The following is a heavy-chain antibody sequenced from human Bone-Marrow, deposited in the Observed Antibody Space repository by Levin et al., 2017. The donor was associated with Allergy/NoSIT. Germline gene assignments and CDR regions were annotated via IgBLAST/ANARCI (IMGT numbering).Heavy chain of an antibody. V-gene: IGHV3-23*05. CDR3: ASDY. J-gene: IGHJ4*02. CDR1: GFTFSNYA. Sequence: QAGESLKISCVAAGFTFSNYAMSWVRQAPGKGLEWVSTITTSGTGTHYTDSVKGRFTISRDNSKNTLYLQMNSLRVEDTAVYYCASDYWGQGTLVTVSS. CDR2: ITTSGTGT.